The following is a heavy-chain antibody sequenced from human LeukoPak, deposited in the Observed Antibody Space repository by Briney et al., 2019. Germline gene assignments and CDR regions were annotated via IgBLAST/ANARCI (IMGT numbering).Heavy chain of an antibody. CDR2: ISSSRSYI. Sequence: GGSLRLSCAASGFTFSSYSMNWVRQAPGKGLEWVSSISSSRSYIYYADSVKGRFTISRDNAKNSLYLQMNSLRAEDTAVYYCAREGLAVAGMGRVDYWGQGTLVTVSS. D-gene: IGHD6-19*01. V-gene: IGHV3-21*01. CDR1: GFTFSSYS. J-gene: IGHJ4*02. CDR3: AREGLAVAGMGRVDY.